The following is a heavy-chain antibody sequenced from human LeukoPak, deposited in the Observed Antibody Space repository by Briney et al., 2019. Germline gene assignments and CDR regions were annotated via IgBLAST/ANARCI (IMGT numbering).Heavy chain of an antibody. CDR1: GGSVSSGSYY. CDR2: IYYSGST. J-gene: IGHJ3*02. Sequence: SETLSLTRTVSGGSVSSGSYYWSWLRQPPGKGLEWIGYIYYSGSTYYNPSLKSRVTISVATSKNQFSLKLSSVTAADTAVYYCARDQGSWIKRLLQSAHAFDIWGQGTMVTVSS. V-gene: IGHV4-61*01. D-gene: IGHD5-24*01. CDR3: ARDQGSWIKRLLQSAHAFDI.